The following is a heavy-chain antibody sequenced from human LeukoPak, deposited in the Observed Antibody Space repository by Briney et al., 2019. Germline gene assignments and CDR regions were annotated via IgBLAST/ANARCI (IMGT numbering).Heavy chain of an antibody. CDR3: ARDRGDSGWYGENDY. CDR2: ISPYNGNT. V-gene: IGHV1-18*01. J-gene: IGHJ4*02. CDR1: GYTLSRYG. Sequence: ASVKVSCKASGYTLSRYGISCVRQAPGQGLEWMGWISPYNGNTNYAQKFQSRVTMTTDTSKTTAYMELRSLRSDDTALYYYARDRGDSGWYGENDYWGQGTLVIVSS. D-gene: IGHD6-19*01.